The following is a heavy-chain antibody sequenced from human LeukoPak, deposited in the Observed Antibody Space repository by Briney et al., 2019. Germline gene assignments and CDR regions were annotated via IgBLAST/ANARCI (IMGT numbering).Heavy chain of an antibody. D-gene: IGHD3/OR15-3a*01. CDR2: ISSGTT. Sequence: KPSETLSLTCIVSGGSLHRSFWTWVRQPPGKGLQWIGRISSGTTDYSPSLKSRLTISIDTTMNQFSLRLASVTAADTAVYYCGRRPAVDGPIDNWGQGILVAVSS. CDR1: GGSLHRSF. V-gene: IGHV4-4*07. J-gene: IGHJ4*02. CDR3: GRRPAVDGPIDN.